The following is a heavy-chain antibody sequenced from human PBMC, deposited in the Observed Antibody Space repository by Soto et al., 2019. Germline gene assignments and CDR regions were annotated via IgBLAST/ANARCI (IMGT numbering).Heavy chain of an antibody. CDR1: GFTFSHAW. D-gene: IGHD1-26*01. Sequence: GGSLTLSCAASGFTFSHAWRSWGRQAPGEGLEWGGRVKSRADGGTKYYGAPGRGRITIAKDDTENILYLQMNSLKTEATAVYYCTVVKRWDQYSTSGYWFDPWGPGTLVTVSS. CDR3: TVVKRWDQYSTSGYWFDP. J-gene: IGHJ5*02. CDR2: VKSRADGGTK. V-gene: IGHV3-15*01.